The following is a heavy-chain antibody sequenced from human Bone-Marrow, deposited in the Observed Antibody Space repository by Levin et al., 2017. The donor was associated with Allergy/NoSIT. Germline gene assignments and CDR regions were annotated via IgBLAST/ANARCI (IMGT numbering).Heavy chain of an antibody. CDR1: GYSFRSYG. D-gene: IGHD3-10*01. CDR2: ISTYNGNT. J-gene: IGHJ5*02. V-gene: IGHV1-18*04. Sequence: ASVKVSCEASGYSFRSYGINWVRQAPGQGLEWMGWISTYNGNTIYALRFQGRITMTTDTSTNTVYMELGSLRSDDTGVYYCAREISMLRGRGRQNWFDPWGQGTLVTVSS. CDR3: AREISMLRGRGRQNWFDP.